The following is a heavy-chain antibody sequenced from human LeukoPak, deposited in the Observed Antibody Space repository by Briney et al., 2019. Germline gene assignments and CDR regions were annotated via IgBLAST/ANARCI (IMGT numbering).Heavy chain of an antibody. CDR1: GGSINTYY. J-gene: IGHJ4*02. V-gene: IGHV4-59*01. Sequence: SETLSLTCTVSGGSINTYYWSWIRQPPGKGLEWIGYIYYSGSTNYNPSLKSRVTISVDTSKNQFSLKLSSLTAADTAVYYCARHRGSGYPYFDYWGQGTLVTASS. CDR2: IYYSGST. CDR3: ARHRGSGYPYFDY. D-gene: IGHD3-22*01.